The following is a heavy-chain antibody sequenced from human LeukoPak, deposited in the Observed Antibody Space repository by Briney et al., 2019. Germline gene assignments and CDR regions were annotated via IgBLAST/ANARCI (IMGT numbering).Heavy chain of an antibody. J-gene: IGHJ4*02. CDR2: IKEDGSRN. CDR1: GFTFSNYW. CDR3: ARQLSGWYDADPY. Sequence: PGGSLRLSCAAPGFTFSNYWRSWVRQAPGKGLEWVANIKEDGSRNHYVDSVKGRFTISRDNAKGSLYLQMNSLRAEDTAVYYCARQLSGWYDADPYWGQGTLVTVSS. D-gene: IGHD6-19*01. V-gene: IGHV3-7*05.